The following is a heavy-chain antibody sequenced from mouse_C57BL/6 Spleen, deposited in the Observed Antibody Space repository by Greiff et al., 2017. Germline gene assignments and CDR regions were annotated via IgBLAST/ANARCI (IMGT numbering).Heavy chain of an antibody. D-gene: IGHD1-1*01. CDR1: GFSLTSYG. Sequence: VMLVESGPGLVQPSQSLSITCTASGFSLTSYGVHWVRQSPGKGLEWLGVIWSGGSTDYNAAFISRLSISKDNSKSQVFFKMNSLQADDTAIYYCARYYGSSYDYAMDYWGQGTSVTVSS. J-gene: IGHJ4*01. V-gene: IGHV2-2*01. CDR2: IWSGGST. CDR3: ARYYGSSYDYAMDY.